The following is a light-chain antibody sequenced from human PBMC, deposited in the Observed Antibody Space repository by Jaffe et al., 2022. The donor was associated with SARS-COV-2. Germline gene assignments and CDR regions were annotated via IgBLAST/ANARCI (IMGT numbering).Light chain of an antibody. J-gene: IGLJ1*01. CDR2: KND. V-gene: IGLV1-47*01. CDR3: AVWDDSLSGYV. CDR1: SSNIGVNY. Sequence: QSVLTQPPSASGTPGQRVTISCSGSSSNIGVNYVYWYQHVPGTAPKLLIYKNDQRPSGVPDRFSGSRSGTSASLAISGLRSEDEADYYCAVWDDSLSGYVFGPETKVTVL.